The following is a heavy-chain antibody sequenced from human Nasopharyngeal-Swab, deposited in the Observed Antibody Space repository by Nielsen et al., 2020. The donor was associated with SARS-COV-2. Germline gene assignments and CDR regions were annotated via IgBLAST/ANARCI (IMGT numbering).Heavy chain of an antibody. D-gene: IGHD2-15*01. CDR3: TRCGGGCYSGRDY. V-gene: IGHV3-73*01. Sequence: GESLKISCAASGFTFSDSAIHWVRQASGKGLEWVGRIRSKGNNYATAYAASVKGRFTTFRDDPTNTAYLQMNSLKTEDTAVYYCTRCGGGCYSGRDYWGQGTLVTVSS. J-gene: IGHJ4*02. CDR2: IRSKGNNYAT. CDR1: GFTFSDSA.